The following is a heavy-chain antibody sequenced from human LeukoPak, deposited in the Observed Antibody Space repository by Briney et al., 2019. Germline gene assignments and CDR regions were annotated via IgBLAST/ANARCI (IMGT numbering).Heavy chain of an antibody. D-gene: IGHD3-10*01. J-gene: IGHJ4*02. V-gene: IGHV3-30*18. CDR2: ISYDGSNK. CDR3: AKVRGYYGSGSYYRELDY. Sequence: GGSLRLSCAASGFTFSTYWMHWVRQAPGKGLEWVAVISYDGSNKYYADSVKGRFTISRDNSKNTLYPQMNSLRAEDTAVYYCAKVRGYYGSGSYYRELDYWGQGTLVTVSS. CDR1: GFTFSTYW.